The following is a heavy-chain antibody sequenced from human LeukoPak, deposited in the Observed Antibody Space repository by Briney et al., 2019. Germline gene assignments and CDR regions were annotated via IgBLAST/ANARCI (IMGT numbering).Heavy chain of an antibody. D-gene: IGHD5-24*01. CDR3: ARVEMATHYYYYMDV. Sequence: ASVKVSCKASGYTFTSYYMHWVRQAPGQGLEWMGIINPSGGSTSYAQKFQGRVTITADESTSTAYMELSSLRSEDTAVYYCARVEMATHYYYYMDVWGKGTTVTVSS. CDR2: INPSGGST. CDR1: GYTFTSYY. J-gene: IGHJ6*03. V-gene: IGHV1-46*01.